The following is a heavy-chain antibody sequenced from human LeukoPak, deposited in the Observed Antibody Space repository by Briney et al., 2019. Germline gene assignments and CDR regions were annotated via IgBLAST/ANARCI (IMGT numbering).Heavy chain of an antibody. CDR3: ARAAHTSSGTYWGGVAYYYGLDV. Sequence: GGSLRLSCAASGFTVSSNYMSWVRQAPGKGLEWVSVVYGGGSTYYADSVKGRFTISRDNSKNTLYLQMNSLRAEDTAVYYCARAAHTSSGTYWGGVAYYYGLDVSGPGTTVTASS. CDR2: VYGGGST. D-gene: IGHD3-10*01. J-gene: IGHJ6*02. CDR1: GFTVSSNY. V-gene: IGHV3-66*01.